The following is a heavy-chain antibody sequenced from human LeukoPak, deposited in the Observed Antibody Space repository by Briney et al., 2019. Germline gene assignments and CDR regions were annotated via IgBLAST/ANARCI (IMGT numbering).Heavy chain of an antibody. J-gene: IGHJ6*03. Sequence: ASVKVSCKASGYTFTSYGIIWVRQAPGQGLEWMGWINAYNANTNYAQKLQGRVTMTTDTSTSTAYMELRSLRSEDTAVYYCARAHYYYYYMDVWGKGTTVTVSS. CDR3: ARAHYYYYYMDV. V-gene: IGHV1-18*01. CDR2: INAYNANT. CDR1: GYTFTSYG.